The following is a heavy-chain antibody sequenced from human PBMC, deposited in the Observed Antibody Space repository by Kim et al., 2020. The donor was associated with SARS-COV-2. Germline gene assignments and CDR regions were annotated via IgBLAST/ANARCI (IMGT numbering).Heavy chain of an antibody. Sequence: GGSLRLSCAASGFTFSSYWMSWVRQAPGKGLEWVANKKEDGSEKYHVDSVKGRFTISRDNAKNSLYLQMNSLRAEDTAVYYCARDGDGYNRVTFDIWGQGTMGTVSS. CDR2: KKEDGSEK. D-gene: IGHD5-12*01. CDR3: ARDGDGYNRVTFDI. V-gene: IGHV3-7*01. J-gene: IGHJ3*02. CDR1: GFTFSSYW.